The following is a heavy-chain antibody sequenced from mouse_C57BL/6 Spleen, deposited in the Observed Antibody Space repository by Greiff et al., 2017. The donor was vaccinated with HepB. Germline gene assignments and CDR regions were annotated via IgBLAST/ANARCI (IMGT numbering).Heavy chain of an antibody. D-gene: IGHD2-1*01. CDR3: ASPFYSHFDY. Sequence: EVQLVESGGGLVKPGGSLKLSCAASGFTFSSYAMSWVRQTPEKRLEWVATISDGGSYTYYPDNVKGRFTISRDNAKNNLYLQMSHLKSEDTAMYYCASPFYSHFDYWGQGTTLTVSS. J-gene: IGHJ2*01. CDR2: ISDGGSYT. V-gene: IGHV5-4*01. CDR1: GFTFSSYA.